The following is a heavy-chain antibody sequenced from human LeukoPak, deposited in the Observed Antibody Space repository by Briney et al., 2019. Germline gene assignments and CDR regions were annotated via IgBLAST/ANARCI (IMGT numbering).Heavy chain of an antibody. J-gene: IGHJ4*02. CDR3: ARASSTSSLDY. V-gene: IGHV1-18*01. CDR2: TSAYNGNT. D-gene: IGHD2-2*01. CDR1: GYTFTSYG. Sequence: ASVKVSCKAFGYTFTSYGISWVRQAPGQGLEWMGWTSAYNGNTNYAQKLQGRVTMTTVTSTSTAYMELRSLRSDDTAVYYCARASSTSSLDYWGQGTLVTVSS.